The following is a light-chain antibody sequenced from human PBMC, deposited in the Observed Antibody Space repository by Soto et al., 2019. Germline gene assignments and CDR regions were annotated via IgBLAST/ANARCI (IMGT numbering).Light chain of an antibody. CDR3: QQYGKSRFI. CDR2: GAS. V-gene: IGKV3-20*01. J-gene: IGKJ3*01. CDR1: QSVSSNY. Sequence: EIVLTQSRCSLSLSPGERAILSCRASQSVSSNYLAWYQQKPGQAPRLLIYGASSRATGIPDRFSGSGSGTDVTLTISRLEPEDFAVYYGQQYGKSRFIFGPGTKVDIK.